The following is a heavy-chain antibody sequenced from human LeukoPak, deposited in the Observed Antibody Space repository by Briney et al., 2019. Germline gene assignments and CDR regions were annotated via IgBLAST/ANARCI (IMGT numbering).Heavy chain of an antibody. D-gene: IGHD5-12*01. V-gene: IGHV3-30*02. J-gene: IGHJ4*02. Sequence: GGSLRLSCAASGFTFSSYGMYWVRQSPDKGLEWVAFIRYDGSNKYYADSVKGRFTISRDNSKNTLYLQMNSLRAEDTAVYYCARGPSGYHNTGGQGTLVTVSS. CDR2: IRYDGSNK. CDR1: GFTFSSYG. CDR3: ARGPSGYHNT.